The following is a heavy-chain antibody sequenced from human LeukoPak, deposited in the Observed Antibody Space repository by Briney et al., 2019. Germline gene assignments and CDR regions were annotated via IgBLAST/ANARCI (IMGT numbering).Heavy chain of an antibody. V-gene: IGHV3-30*02. D-gene: IGHD3-16*01. Sequence: PGGSLRLSCAASGFTFSSYGMHWVRQAPGKGLEWVALIRYDGSNKYYADSVKGRFTISRDNSKNTLYLQMNSLRAEDTAVYYCAKDLGFIWSEIDYWGQGTLVTVSS. CDR2: IRYDGSNK. CDR3: AKDLGFIWSEIDY. J-gene: IGHJ4*02. CDR1: GFTFSSYG.